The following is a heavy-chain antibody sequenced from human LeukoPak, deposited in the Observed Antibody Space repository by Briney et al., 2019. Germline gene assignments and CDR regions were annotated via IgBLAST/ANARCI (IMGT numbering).Heavy chain of an antibody. J-gene: IGHJ4*02. CDR2: IYYSGST. V-gene: IGHV4-39*01. D-gene: IGHD3-22*01. Sequence: PSETLSLTCTVSGGSISSSSYYWGWIRQPPGKGLEWIGSIYYSGSTYYNPSLKSRVTISVDTSKNQFPLKLSSVTAADTAVYYCARRERNYDSSGYYYDFDYWGQGTLVTVSS. CDR1: GGSISSSSYY. CDR3: ARRERNYDSSGYYYDFDY.